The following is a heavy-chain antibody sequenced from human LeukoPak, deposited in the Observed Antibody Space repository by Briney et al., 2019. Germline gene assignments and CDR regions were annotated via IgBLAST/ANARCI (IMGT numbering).Heavy chain of an antibody. D-gene: IGHD3/OR15-3a*01. J-gene: IGHJ3*02. CDR1: GGSISSSSYY. Sequence: SETLSLTCTVSGGSISSSSYYWGWIRQPPGKGLEWIGSIYYSGSTYYNPSLKSRVTISVGTSKNQFSLKLSSVTAEDTAVYYCARPRGEDFWTVMGAFDIWGQGTMVTVSS. V-gene: IGHV4-39*01. CDR3: ARPRGEDFWTVMGAFDI. CDR2: IYYSGST.